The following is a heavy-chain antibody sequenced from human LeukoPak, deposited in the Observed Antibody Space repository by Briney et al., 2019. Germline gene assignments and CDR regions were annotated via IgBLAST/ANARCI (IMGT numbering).Heavy chain of an antibody. J-gene: IGHJ4*02. V-gene: IGHV3-48*03. CDR2: ISSSGTTI. CDR3: ARAHIAAAGVFDY. CDR1: GFSFRNYA. Sequence: PGGSLRLSCSASGFSFRNYAMHWVRQAPGKGLEWVSYISSSGTTIYYADSVKGRFTISRDNAKNSLYLQMNSLRAEDTAVYYCARAHIAAAGVFDYWGLGTLVTVSS. D-gene: IGHD6-13*01.